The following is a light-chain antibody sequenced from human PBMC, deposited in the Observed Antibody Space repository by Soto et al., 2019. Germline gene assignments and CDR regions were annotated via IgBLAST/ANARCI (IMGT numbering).Light chain of an antibody. CDR1: QSVSSY. J-gene: IGKJ2*01. CDR3: QQRSNWPPYT. V-gene: IGKV3-11*01. CDR2: DAS. Sequence: EIVLTQSPATLSLSPGERATLSCRASQSVSSYLAWYKQKPGQAPRLLIYDASNRATGIPARFSGSGSGTDFTLTISRLEPEDFAVYYCQQRSNWPPYTFGQGTKLEIK.